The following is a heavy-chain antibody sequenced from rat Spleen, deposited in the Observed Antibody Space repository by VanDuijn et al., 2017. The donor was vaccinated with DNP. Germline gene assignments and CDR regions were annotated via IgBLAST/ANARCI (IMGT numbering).Heavy chain of an antibody. CDR3: ARHQLTGSSHWFAY. D-gene: IGHD5-1*01. CDR1: GFSLTSNG. V-gene: IGHV2-72*01. CDR2: IWAGGST. Sequence: QVQLEESGPGLMQPSETLSLTCTVSGFSLTSNGVGWVRQPLGKGLVWMGTIWAGGSTNYNSAVQSRLSISRDTSKSQVFLKINSRQPEETGTYYCARHQLTGSSHWFAYWGQGTLVTVSS. J-gene: IGHJ3*01.